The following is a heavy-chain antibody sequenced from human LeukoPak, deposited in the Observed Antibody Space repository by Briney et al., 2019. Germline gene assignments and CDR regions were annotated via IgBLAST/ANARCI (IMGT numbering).Heavy chain of an antibody. CDR3: ARGEMTNGYFYYYMDV. Sequence: ASVKVSCKASGYTFTSYAMHWVRQAPGQRLEWMGWINAGNGNTKYSQKFQGRVTITRDTSASTAYMELSSLRSEDTAVYYCARGEMTNGYFYYYMDVWGKGTTVTVSS. V-gene: IGHV1-3*01. J-gene: IGHJ6*03. CDR2: INAGNGNT. D-gene: IGHD2-8*01. CDR1: GYTFTSYA.